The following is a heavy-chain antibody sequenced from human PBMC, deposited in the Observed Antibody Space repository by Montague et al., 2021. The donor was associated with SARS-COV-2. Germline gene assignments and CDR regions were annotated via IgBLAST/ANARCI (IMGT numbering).Heavy chain of an antibody. D-gene: IGHD1-1*01. CDR1: GGSSSFHL. CDR3: ARGTPGH. Sequence: SETLSLTCAVTGGSSSFHLSRSTRNTPGGRPARICLINHDCTTKYNPSLKSRVTISIDTSKNQHALKLSSVTATHTAVYYCARGTPGHWGQGTLVTVSS. V-gene: IGHV4-34*01. CDR2: INHDCTT. J-gene: IGHJ4*02.